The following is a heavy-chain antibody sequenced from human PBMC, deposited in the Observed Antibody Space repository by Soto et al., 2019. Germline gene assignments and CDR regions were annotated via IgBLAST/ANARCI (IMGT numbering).Heavy chain of an antibody. CDR3: ARDLVGAAPQPEKGPFDY. CDR2: ISAYNGNT. Sequence: ASVKVSCKASGYAFTSYGISWVRQAPGQGLEWMGWISAYNGNTNYAQKLQGRVTMTTDTSTSTAYMELRSLRSDDTAVYYCARDLVGAAPQPEKGPFDYWGQGTLVTVPQ. V-gene: IGHV1-18*01. J-gene: IGHJ4*02. D-gene: IGHD1-26*01. CDR1: GYAFTSYG.